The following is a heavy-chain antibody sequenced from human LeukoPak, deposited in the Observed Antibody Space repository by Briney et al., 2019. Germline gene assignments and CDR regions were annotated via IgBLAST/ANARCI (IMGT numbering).Heavy chain of an antibody. J-gene: IGHJ4*02. Sequence: GGSLRLSCAASGFTFGDFAMSWFRQAPGKGLEWVGFIRSKAYGGTTEYAASVKGRFTISRDDSKSIAYLQMNSLKTEDTAVYYCSSHVLLWFGEEWYWGQGTLVTVSS. D-gene: IGHD3-10*01. CDR2: IRSKAYGGTT. CDR1: GFTFGDFA. CDR3: SSHVLLWFGEEWY. V-gene: IGHV3-49*03.